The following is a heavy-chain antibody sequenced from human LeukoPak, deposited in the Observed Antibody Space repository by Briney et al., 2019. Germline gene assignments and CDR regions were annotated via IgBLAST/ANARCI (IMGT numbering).Heavy chain of an antibody. CDR2: ISDSGRT. CDR3: ARELIAAPVLGAFDI. V-gene: IGHV4-4*07. D-gene: IGHD6-6*01. J-gene: IGHJ3*02. Sequence: PSETLSLTCTVSAGSITGYYWTWIRQPAGKGLEWIGRISDSGRTYYNPSLESRVTISLDTSNNQFSLKVTSVTAADTAVYYCARELIAAPVLGAFDIWGQGTMVTVSS. CDR1: AGSITGYY.